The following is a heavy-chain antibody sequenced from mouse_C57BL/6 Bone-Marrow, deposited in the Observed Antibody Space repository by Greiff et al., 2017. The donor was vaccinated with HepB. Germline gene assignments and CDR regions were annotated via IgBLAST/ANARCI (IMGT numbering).Heavy chain of an antibody. CDR1: GFTFSDFY. D-gene: IGHD2-10*01. CDR3: ARDAEDPYLPMDY. V-gene: IGHV7-1*01. J-gene: IGHJ4*01. CDR2: SRNKANDYTT. Sequence: EVMLVESGGGLVQSGRSLRLSCATSGFTFSDFYMEWVRQAPGKGLEWIAASRNKANDYTTEYSASVKGRFIVSRDTSQSILYLQMNALRAEDTAIYYCARDAEDPYLPMDYWGQGTSVTVSS.